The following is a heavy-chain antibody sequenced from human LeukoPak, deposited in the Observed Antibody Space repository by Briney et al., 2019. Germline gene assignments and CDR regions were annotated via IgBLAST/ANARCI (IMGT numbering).Heavy chain of an antibody. Sequence: SGGSLRLSCAASGFTFSDYTMNWVRQAPGKGLEWVSSIRSGGTYKYYADSVKGRFTISRDNSKNTLYLQMNSLRAEDTAVYYCAKHEGFWSGYRFDYWGQGTLVTVSS. D-gene: IGHD3-3*01. J-gene: IGHJ4*02. CDR1: GFTFSDYT. CDR2: IRSGGTYK. V-gene: IGHV3-23*01. CDR3: AKHEGFWSGYRFDY.